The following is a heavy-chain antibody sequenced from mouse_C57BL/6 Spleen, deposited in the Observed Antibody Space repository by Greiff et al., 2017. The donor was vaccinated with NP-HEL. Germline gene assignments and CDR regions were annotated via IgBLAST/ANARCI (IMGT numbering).Heavy chain of an antibody. CDR1: GYTFTSYT. Sequence: VQLQQSGAELARPGASVKMSCKASGYTFTSYTMHWVKQRPGQGLEWIGYINPSSGYTKYNQKFKDKATLTADKSSSTAYMQLSSLTSEDSAVYYCARSGSHYAMDYWGQGTSVTVSS. V-gene: IGHV1-4*01. CDR2: INPSSGYT. J-gene: IGHJ4*01. CDR3: ARSGSHYAMDY. D-gene: IGHD1-1*01.